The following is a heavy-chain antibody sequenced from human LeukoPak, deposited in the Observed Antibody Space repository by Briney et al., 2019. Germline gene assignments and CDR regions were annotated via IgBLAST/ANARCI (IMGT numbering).Heavy chain of an antibody. V-gene: IGHV3-23*01. J-gene: IGHJ4*02. CDR3: TKGKYIGTWYFDT. CDR1: GFTLLSYV. Sequence: GGSLRLSCAASGFTLLSYVVSWVRQTPGKRLEWVSGFSGSDDTTKYADSVKGRFSISGDKSQNTVYLQMNNLRAEDTALYYCTKGKYIGTWYFDTWGQGTLVTVSS. D-gene: IGHD6-13*01. CDR2: FSGSDDTT.